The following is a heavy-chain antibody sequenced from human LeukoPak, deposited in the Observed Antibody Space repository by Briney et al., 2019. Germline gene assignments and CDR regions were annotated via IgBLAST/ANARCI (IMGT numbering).Heavy chain of an antibody. CDR1: GFTVSTNF. V-gene: IGHV3-53*01. Sequence: GGSLSLSCVVSGFTVSTNFMSWVRQAPGERLEGVSVIYSGGSTYYADSVKGRFTISRDNSKNTLYLQMNSLRAEDTAVYYCARTRVDTTTFDYFDYWGQGTLVTVSS. D-gene: IGHD4-11*01. CDR3: ARTRVDTTTFDYFDY. J-gene: IGHJ4*02. CDR2: IYSGGST.